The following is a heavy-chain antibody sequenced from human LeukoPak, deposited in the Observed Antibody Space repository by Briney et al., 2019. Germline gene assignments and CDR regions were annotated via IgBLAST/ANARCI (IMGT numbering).Heavy chain of an antibody. J-gene: IGHJ3*01. CDR1: GGSVSSFF. CDR2: MYASGSA. Sequence: SETLSLTCSVSGGSVSSFFWSWIRQPAGKGLEWLRRMYASGSANYNPSLKSRISMSVDTSKSQFSLSLTSVTAADTAVYYCARDIVAASSDGFDVWGQGTTVTVSS. CDR3: ARDIVAASSDGFDV. D-gene: IGHD2-15*01. V-gene: IGHV4-4*07.